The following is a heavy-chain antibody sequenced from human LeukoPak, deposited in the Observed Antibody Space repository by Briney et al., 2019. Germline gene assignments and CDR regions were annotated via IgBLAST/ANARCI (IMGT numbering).Heavy chain of an antibody. V-gene: IGHV3-20*04. J-gene: IGHJ6*03. CDR2: INWNGGST. CDR1: GFTFDDYG. CDR3: ARDTSYYDFWSGYLRYMDV. Sequence: GGSLRLSCAASGFTFDDYGMSWVRQAPGKGLEWVSGINWNGGSTGYADSVKGRFTISRDNAKNPLYLQMNSLRAEDTALYYCARDTSYYDFWSGYLRYMDVWGKGTTVTVSS. D-gene: IGHD3-3*01.